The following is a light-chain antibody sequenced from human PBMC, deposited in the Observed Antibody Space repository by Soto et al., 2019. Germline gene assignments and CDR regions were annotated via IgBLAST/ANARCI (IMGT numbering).Light chain of an antibody. CDR2: ATS. J-gene: IGKJ5*01. CDR1: QTVNSDY. V-gene: IGKV3-20*01. Sequence: PGETATLSCRASQTVNSDYLAWFQQRPGQAPRLLIFATSRRATDIPDRFSGSGSGTDFTLAIRRLEPEDFAVYYCHQFGYSPRTFGQGTRLEIK. CDR3: HQFGYSPRT.